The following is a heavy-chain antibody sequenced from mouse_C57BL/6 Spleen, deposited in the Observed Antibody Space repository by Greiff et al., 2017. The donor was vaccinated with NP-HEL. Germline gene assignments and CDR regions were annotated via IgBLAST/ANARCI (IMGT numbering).Heavy chain of an antibody. J-gene: IGHJ2*01. CDR1: GYAFSSSW. V-gene: IGHV1-82*01. Sequence: VKLQESGPELVKPGASVKISCKASGYAFSSSWMNWVKQRPGKGLEWIGRIYPGDGDTNYNGKFKGKATLTADKSSSTAYMQLSSLTSEDSAVYFCANTGPFDYWGQGTTLTVSS. D-gene: IGHD4-1*01. CDR2: IYPGDGDT. CDR3: ANTGPFDY.